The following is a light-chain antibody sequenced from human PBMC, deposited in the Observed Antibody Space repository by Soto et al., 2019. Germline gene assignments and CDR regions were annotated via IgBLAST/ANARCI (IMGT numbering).Light chain of an antibody. CDR2: SAS. Sequence: EIVLTQSPGTLSLSPGERGTLSCRASQSVSSSYLAWFQQRPGQAPRLLIYSASSRATGIPDRFSGSGSGRDFTLTISRLEPEDSAVYYCQQFGDSQFTFGPWTKVDIK. CDR1: QSVSSSY. CDR3: QQFGDSQFT. J-gene: IGKJ3*01. V-gene: IGKV3-20*01.